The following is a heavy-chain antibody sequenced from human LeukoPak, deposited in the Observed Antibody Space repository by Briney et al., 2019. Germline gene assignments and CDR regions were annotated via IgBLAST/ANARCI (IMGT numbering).Heavy chain of an antibody. J-gene: IGHJ4*02. V-gene: IGHV3-23*01. CDR2: ISFSGANT. CDR1: GFTFSTYA. CDR3: AKRDTASSQKTFDY. D-gene: IGHD6-13*01. Sequence: AGGSLRLSCAASGFTFSTYAMSWVRQAPGKGLEWVSAISFSGANTYYADSVKGRFTISRDNPKNTLYLQMNSLRAEDTAVYFCAKRDTASSQKTFDYWGQGTQVAVSS.